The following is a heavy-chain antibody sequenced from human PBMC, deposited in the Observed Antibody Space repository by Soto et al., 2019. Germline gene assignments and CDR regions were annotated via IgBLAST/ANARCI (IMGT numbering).Heavy chain of an antibody. CDR3: ARRSYYDSSGPN. CDR1: GCSISSGGYC. CDR2: IYYSGST. J-gene: IGHJ4*02. D-gene: IGHD3-22*01. V-gene: IGHV4-31*03. Sequence: SETLSLTCTVSGCSISSGGYCWSWIRQHPGKGLEWIGYIYYSGSTYYNPSLKSRVTISVDTSKNQFSLKLSSVTAADTAVYYCARRSYYDSSGPNWGQGTLVTVSS.